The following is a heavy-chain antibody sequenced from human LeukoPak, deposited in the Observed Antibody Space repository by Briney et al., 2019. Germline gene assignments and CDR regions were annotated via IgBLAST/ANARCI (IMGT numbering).Heavy chain of an antibody. Sequence: SVKVSCRASGGTFSSYAISWVRQAPGQGLEWMGRIIPILGIANYAQKFQGRVTITADKSTSTAYMELSSLRSEDTAVYYCARDLGYYDILTGYSSLDYWGQGTLVTVSS. V-gene: IGHV1-69*04. CDR2: IIPILGIA. CDR1: GGTFSSYA. CDR3: ARDLGYYDILTGYSSLDY. J-gene: IGHJ4*02. D-gene: IGHD3-9*01.